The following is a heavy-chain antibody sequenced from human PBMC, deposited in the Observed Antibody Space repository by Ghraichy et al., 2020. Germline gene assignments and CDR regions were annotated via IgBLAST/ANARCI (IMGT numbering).Heavy chain of an antibody. CDR2: VNPNSGDT. J-gene: IGHJ5*02. CDR1: GYTFTTYD. CDR3: ARAVPAGTAWLDP. Sequence: ASVKVSCKASGYTFTTYDINWVRQATGQGFEWMGWVNPNSGDTGYARKFQGRVTMTRSTSIITAYMELRGLTFEDTAVYYCARAVPAGTAWLDPWGQGTLVTVSS. D-gene: IGHD6-13*01. V-gene: IGHV1-8*01.